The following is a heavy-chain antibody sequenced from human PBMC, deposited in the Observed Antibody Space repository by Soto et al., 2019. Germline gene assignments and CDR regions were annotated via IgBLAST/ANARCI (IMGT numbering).Heavy chain of an antibody. CDR1: GGSFSGYY. CDR2: INHSGST. Sequence: SETLSLTCAVYGGSFSGYYWSWIRQPPGKGLEWIGEINHSGSTNYNPSLKSRVTISVDASKNQFSLKLSSVTAADTAVYYCARTRLLWFGEFGFRFDPWGQGTLVTVSS. D-gene: IGHD3-10*01. J-gene: IGHJ5*02. CDR3: ARTRLLWFGEFGFRFDP. V-gene: IGHV4-34*01.